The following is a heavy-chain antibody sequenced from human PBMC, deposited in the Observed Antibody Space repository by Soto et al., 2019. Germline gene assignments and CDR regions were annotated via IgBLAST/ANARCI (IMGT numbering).Heavy chain of an antibody. V-gene: IGHV3-23*01. Sequence: GGSLRLSCAASGFTFSTYAMTWVRQAPGKGLEWVSIISSSGDATYYVDSVKGRFTISRDNSRNTLNLQMNSLRAEDTAVYYCAKNGDFWSWGMDVWGQGTTVTVSS. CDR2: ISSSGDAT. CDR1: GFTFSTYA. J-gene: IGHJ6*02. CDR3: AKNGDFWSWGMDV. D-gene: IGHD3-3*01.